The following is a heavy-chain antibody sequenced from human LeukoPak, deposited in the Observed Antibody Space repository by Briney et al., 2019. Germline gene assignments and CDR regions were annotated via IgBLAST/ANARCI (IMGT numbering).Heavy chain of an antibody. CDR1: GFTFSSYA. J-gene: IGHJ4*02. Sequence: GGSLRLSCAASGFTFSSYAVTWVRQAPGKGLEWVSSITGSGDTTFYADSVKGRFTISRDNANNSLSLQMNSLRDEDTAMYYCVLGSPFDYWGQGTLVTVSS. V-gene: IGHV3-23*01. D-gene: IGHD3-10*01. CDR2: ITGSGDTT. CDR3: VLGSPFDY.